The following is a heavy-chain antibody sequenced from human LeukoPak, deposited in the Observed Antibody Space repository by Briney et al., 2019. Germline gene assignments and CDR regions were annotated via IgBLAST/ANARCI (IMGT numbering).Heavy chain of an antibody. J-gene: IGHJ4*02. V-gene: IGHV3-7*05. CDR3: ARDLWAQKLPHRYFDY. CDR2: IKQDGSEI. CDR1: GFTFSSYA. D-gene: IGHD6-13*01. Sequence: GGSLRLSCAASGFTFSSYAMTWVRQAPGKGLEWVANIKQDGSEIYYMDSVKGRFTISRDNAKNSLYLQMNSLRVEDTAVYYCARDLWAQKLPHRYFDYWGQGTLVTVSS.